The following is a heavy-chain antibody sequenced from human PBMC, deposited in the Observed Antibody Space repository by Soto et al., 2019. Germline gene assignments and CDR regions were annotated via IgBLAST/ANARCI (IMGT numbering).Heavy chain of an antibody. CDR3: ARSVEGHFDY. CDR2: ITSDTKTI. D-gene: IGHD6-19*01. CDR1: GFTFSIYS. J-gene: IGHJ4*02. Sequence: EVQLVESGGDLVQRGGSLRLSCAASGFTFSIYSMNWVRQAPGKGLEWFSYITSDTKTIKYADSVKGRFTISRDNDKNSVYLQMNSLRDEDTAVYYCARSVEGHFDYWGQGAVVTVSS. V-gene: IGHV3-48*02.